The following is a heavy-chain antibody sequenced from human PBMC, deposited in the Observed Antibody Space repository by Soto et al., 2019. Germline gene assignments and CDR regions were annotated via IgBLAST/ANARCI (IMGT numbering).Heavy chain of an antibody. J-gene: IGHJ5*02. D-gene: IGHD3-3*01. V-gene: IGHV1-2*02. CDR3: ARGGGTILAPLT. Sequence: ASVKVSCKASGYTFTGYFIHWVRQAPRQGLEWVGYINPNSGATKYAPRFQGRVTMTSDTSIRTAYMDLSNLRSDDTAVYYCARGGGTILAPLTWGPGTLVTVSS. CDR2: INPNSGAT. CDR1: GYTFTGYF.